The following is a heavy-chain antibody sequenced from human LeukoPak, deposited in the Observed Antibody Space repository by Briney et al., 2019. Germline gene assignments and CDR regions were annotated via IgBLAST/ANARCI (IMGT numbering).Heavy chain of an antibody. V-gene: IGHV1-46*01. D-gene: IGHD2-21*01. J-gene: IGHJ4*02. CDR3: ARERGGHCYDY. CDR2: INPSGGGT. CDR1: GYTLTSYY. Sequence: GASVKVSCKASGYTLTSYYMHWVRQAPGQGLEWMGIINPSGGGTSYAQKFQGRVTMTRDTSTSTVYMELSSLRSEDTAVYYCARERGGHCYDYWGQGTLVTVSS.